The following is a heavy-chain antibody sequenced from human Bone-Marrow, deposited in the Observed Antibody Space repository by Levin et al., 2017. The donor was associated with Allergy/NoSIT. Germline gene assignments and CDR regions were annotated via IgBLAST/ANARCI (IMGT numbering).Heavy chain of an antibody. D-gene: IGHD3-22*01. Sequence: SETLSLTCTVSGGSISSANYYWGWIRQSPGKGLEWIGSIYYSGSTYYNPSLKSRVTISVDTSNNQFSLNLSSVTAADTTVYYCATAPREDYDSSGYYFFESWGQGNLVIVSS. CDR2: IYYSGST. V-gene: IGHV4-39*01. CDR1: GGSISSANYY. J-gene: IGHJ4*02. CDR3: ATAPREDYDSSGYYFFES.